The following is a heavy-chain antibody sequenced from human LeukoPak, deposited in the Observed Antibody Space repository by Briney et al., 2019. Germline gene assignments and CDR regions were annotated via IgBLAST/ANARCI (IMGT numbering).Heavy chain of an antibody. CDR2: IWYDGSKK. V-gene: IGHV3-33*01. J-gene: IGHJ5*02. CDR3: AREGFDP. Sequence: PGRSLRLSCAASGFTFSNYGMHWVRQAPGKGLGWVALIWYDGSKKDYVDSVKGRFIISRDDSRNMVYLEMSSLRAEDTAVYYCAREGFDPWGQGTLVTVSS. CDR1: GFTFSNYG.